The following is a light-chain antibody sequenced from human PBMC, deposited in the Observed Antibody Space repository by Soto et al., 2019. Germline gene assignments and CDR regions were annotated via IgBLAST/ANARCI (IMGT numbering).Light chain of an antibody. CDR2: ETY. CDR1: QSVRNN. J-gene: IGKJ2*01. V-gene: IGKV3D-15*01. Sequence: DIVLTQSPDTLSLSPGERVTLSCRASQSVRNNYLAWYQQKPGQAPRLLIYETYRRATGIPARFSGRGSGTEFTLTISSLQSEDFAVYNCQQYNKWPRTFGQGTKVDIK. CDR3: QQYNKWPRT.